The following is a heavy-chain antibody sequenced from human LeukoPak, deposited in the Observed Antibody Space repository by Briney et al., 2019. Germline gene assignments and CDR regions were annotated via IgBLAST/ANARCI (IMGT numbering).Heavy chain of an antibody. J-gene: IGHJ4*02. CDR2: ISHDGSDK. CDR1: GFTLSTYG. CDR3: AKGSTLWY. V-gene: IGHV3-30*18. Sequence: GGSLRLSCAASGFTLSTYGMHWVRQAPGKGLEWVAVISHDGSDKYYADSVEGRFTISRDNSKNTLYLQMNSLRAEDTAVYYCAKGSTLWYWGQGTLVTVSS. D-gene: IGHD2-21*01.